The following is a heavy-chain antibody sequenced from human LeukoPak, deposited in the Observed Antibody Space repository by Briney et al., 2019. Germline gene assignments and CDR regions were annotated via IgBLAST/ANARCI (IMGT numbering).Heavy chain of an antibody. CDR1: GGSISSGDYY. V-gene: IGHV4-30-4*01. CDR2: IYYSGST. J-gene: IGHJ4*02. CDR3: ARMNIVVVPAATFDY. D-gene: IGHD2-2*01. Sequence: SETLSRTCTVSGGSISSGDYYWSWIRQPPGKGLEWIGYIYYSGSTYYNPSLKSRVTISVDTSKNQFSLKLSSVTAADTAVYYCARMNIVVVPAATFDYWGQGTLVTVSS.